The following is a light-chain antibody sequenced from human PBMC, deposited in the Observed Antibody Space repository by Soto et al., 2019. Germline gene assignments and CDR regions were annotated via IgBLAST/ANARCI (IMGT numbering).Light chain of an antibody. CDR3: RVWDATNGHHV. J-gene: IGLJ1*01. CDR1: NIGSKS. V-gene: IGLV3-21*01. CDR2: YDI. Sequence: SYELTQSPSVSVAPGQTATITCGRNNIGSKSVNWYQQKAGQAPVLVMSYDIDRPSGVPERFSGSNAGNTATLTLSRVESGDEAADYCRVWDATNGHHVFGSGTQLTVL.